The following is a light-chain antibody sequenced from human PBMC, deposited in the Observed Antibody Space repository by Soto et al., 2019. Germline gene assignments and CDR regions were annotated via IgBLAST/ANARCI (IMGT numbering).Light chain of an antibody. Sequence: QLVLTQSPSASASLGASVKLTCTLSSGHSSYAIAWHQQQPEKGPRYLMKLSSDGSHSKGDGIPDRFSGSSSGAERYLTISSLQSEDEADYYCQTWGTGIQVFGGGTKLTGL. J-gene: IGLJ2*01. CDR2: LSSDGSH. CDR1: SGHSSYA. CDR3: QTWGTGIQV. V-gene: IGLV4-69*01.